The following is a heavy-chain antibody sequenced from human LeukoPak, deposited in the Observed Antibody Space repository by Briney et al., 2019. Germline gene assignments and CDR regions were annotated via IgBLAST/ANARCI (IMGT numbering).Heavy chain of an antibody. D-gene: IGHD5-18*01. J-gene: IGHJ4*02. Sequence: GGSLRLSCAASGFAVRSYWMHWVRQAPGKGLVWVSRISSGESRTDYADSVKGRFTISRDNAKNTLYLQMNSLRAEDTAVYYCAKDVLTRGYSYEVCWGQGTLVTVSS. CDR1: GFAVRSYW. CDR3: AKDVLTRGYSYEVC. V-gene: IGHV3-74*01. CDR2: ISSGESRT.